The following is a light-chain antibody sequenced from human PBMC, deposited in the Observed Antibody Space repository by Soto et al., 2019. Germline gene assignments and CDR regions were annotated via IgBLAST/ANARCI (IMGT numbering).Light chain of an antibody. CDR2: KAS. CDR1: QSVSKW. CDR3: QQYNSDLGIT. Sequence: DIQMTQSPSTLSASVGDRVTITCWASQSVSKWLAWYQQKPGKAPKLLIFKASILASGVPSRFSGSGSGPECTLTISSLQPDDFATYYCQQYNSDLGITFGPGTKVDIK. V-gene: IGKV1-5*03. J-gene: IGKJ3*01.